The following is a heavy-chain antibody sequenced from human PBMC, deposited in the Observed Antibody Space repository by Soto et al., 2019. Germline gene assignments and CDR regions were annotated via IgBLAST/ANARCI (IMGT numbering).Heavy chain of an antibody. CDR2: IIPIFGTA. D-gene: IGHD5-12*01. CDR3: ARDGAPLSGYDLLGAGG. J-gene: IGHJ4*02. Sequence: QVQLVQSGAEVKKPGSSVKVSCKASRGTFSSYAISWVRQAPGQGLEWMGGIIPIFGTANYAQKFQGRVTITADESTSTAYMELSSLRSEDTAVYYCARDGAPLSGYDLLGAGGWGQGTLVTVSS. CDR1: RGTFSSYA. V-gene: IGHV1-69*01.